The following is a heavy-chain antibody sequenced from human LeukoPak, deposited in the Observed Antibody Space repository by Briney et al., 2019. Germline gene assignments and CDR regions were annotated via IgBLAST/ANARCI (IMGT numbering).Heavy chain of an antibody. CDR2: IYPGDSTT. CDR3: ARPRTGPYSSSWYGMDV. V-gene: IGHV5-51*01. Sequence: GESLKISCKGSGYSFTNYWVGWVRQMPGKGLEWVGIIYPGDSTTRYSPSFQGQVTISADKSISTAYLQWSSLKASDTAMYYCARPRTGPYSSSWYGMDVWGQGTTVTVSS. D-gene: IGHD6-13*01. CDR1: GYSFTNYW. J-gene: IGHJ6*02.